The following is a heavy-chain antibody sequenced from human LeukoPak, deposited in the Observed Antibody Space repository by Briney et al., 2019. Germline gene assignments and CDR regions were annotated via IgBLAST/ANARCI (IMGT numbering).Heavy chain of an antibody. Sequence: SETLSLTCTVSGGSISSYYWSWIWQPPGKGLEWIGYIYYSGSTNYNPSLKSRVTISVDTSKNQFSLKLSSVTAADTAVYYCARSIAAAVIYYGMDVWGQGTTVTVSS. CDR2: IYYSGST. CDR3: ARSIAAAVIYYGMDV. J-gene: IGHJ6*02. CDR1: GGSISSYY. V-gene: IGHV4-59*01. D-gene: IGHD6-13*01.